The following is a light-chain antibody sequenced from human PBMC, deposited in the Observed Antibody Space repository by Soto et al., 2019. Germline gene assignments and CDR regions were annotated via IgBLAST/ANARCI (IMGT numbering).Light chain of an antibody. J-gene: IGLJ1*01. CDR2: EVS. CDR3: SSYAGSNSYV. V-gene: IGLV2-8*01. CDR1: SSDVGAYNY. Sequence: QSVLTQPPSASGSPGQSVTISCTGTSSDVGAYNYVSWYQQHPGKAPKLMIYEVSKRPSGVPDRFSGSKSGNTASLTVSGLHAEDEADYYCSSYAGSNSYVFGTGTKLTV.